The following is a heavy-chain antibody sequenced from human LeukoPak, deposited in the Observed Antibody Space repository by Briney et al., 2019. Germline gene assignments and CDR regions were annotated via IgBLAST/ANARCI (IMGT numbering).Heavy chain of an antibody. Sequence: GGSLRLSCAASGFTFSNAWMSWVRQAPGKGLEWVGRIKSKTDGGTTDYAAPVKGRFTISRDNSKNTLYLQLNSLRVEDMAVYYCAKDRVARDYDSSAFDYWGQGTLVTVSS. V-gene: IGHV3-15*01. J-gene: IGHJ4*02. CDR1: GFTFSNAW. CDR2: IKSKTDGGTT. D-gene: IGHD3-22*01. CDR3: AKDRVARDYDSSAFDY.